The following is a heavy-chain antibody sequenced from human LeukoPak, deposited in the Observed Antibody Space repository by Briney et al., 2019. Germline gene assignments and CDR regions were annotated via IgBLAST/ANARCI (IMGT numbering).Heavy chain of an antibody. V-gene: IGHV4-34*01. D-gene: IGHD3-10*01. J-gene: IGHJ6*03. CDR2: INHSGST. Sequence: PSETLSLTCAVYGASFSGYYWSWIRQPPGKGLEWIGEINHSGSTNYNPSLKSRVTISVDTSKNQFSLKLSSVTAADTAVYYCARTTMVRGTYYMDVWGKGTTVTVSS. CDR1: GASFSGYY. CDR3: ARTTMVRGTYYMDV.